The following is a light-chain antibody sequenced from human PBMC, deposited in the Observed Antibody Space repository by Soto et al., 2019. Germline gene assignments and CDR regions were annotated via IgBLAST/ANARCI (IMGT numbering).Light chain of an antibody. CDR3: QQYYSTPT. CDR1: QSVLYSSNNKNY. J-gene: IGKJ3*01. CDR2: WAS. Sequence: DIVMTQSPDSLAVSLGERATINCKSSQSVLYSSNNKNYLAWYQQKPGQPPKLLIYWASTRESGVPDRFSGNGSGTDFTLTISSLQAEDVAVYYCQQYYSTPTVGPGTKVDIK. V-gene: IGKV4-1*01.